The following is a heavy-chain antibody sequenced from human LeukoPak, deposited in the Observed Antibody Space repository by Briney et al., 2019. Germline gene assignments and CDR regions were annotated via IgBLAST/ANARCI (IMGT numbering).Heavy chain of an antibody. D-gene: IGHD6-13*01. Sequence: PGGSLRLSCAASGFTFSFSAMTWVRQPPGKGLEWVSPISGSGGSSYYADSVKGRFTISRDNSKNTLYLQMNSLRAEDTAVYYCAKGRGGSWFTSSYSMDVWGKGTTVTVSS. V-gene: IGHV3-23*01. J-gene: IGHJ6*03. CDR3: AKGRGGSWFTSSYSMDV. CDR2: ISGSGGSS. CDR1: GFTFSFSA.